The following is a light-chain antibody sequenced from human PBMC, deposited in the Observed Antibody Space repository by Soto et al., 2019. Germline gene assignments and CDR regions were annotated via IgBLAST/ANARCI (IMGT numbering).Light chain of an antibody. Sequence: EIVLTQSPGTLSLSPGERATLSCRASQSVSSRYLAWYQQKPGQAPRLLISGAFTRATGIPDRFSGSGSGTDFTLTISRLEPEDFAIYYCQHYGPSPQQYGTSPRLTFGGGTKVEIK. V-gene: IGKV3-20*01. CDR3: QHYGPSPQQYGTSPRLT. CDR1: QSVSSRY. J-gene: IGKJ4*01. CDR2: GAF.